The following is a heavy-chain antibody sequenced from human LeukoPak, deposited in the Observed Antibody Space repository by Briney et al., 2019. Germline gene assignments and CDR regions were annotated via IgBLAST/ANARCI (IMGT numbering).Heavy chain of an antibody. CDR1: RFTFNTYA. V-gene: IGHV3-73*01. J-gene: IGHJ3*02. Sequence: GGSLRLSCAASRFTFNTYAMSWVRQASGKGLEWVGRIRSKANNYATAYAASVKGRFTISRDDSKKTTYLQMNSLKTEDSAVYYCSRYRGDSDAFDMWGQGTMVTVSS. CDR2: IRSKANNYAT. D-gene: IGHD3-16*01. CDR3: SRYRGDSDAFDM.